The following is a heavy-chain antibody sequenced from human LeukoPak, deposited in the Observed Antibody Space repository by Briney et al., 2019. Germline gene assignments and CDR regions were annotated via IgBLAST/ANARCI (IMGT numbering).Heavy chain of an antibody. J-gene: IGHJ4*02. CDR1: GGSFSGYY. D-gene: IGHD5-12*01. CDR2: INHSGST. Sequence: SETLSLTCAVYGGSFSGYYWSWIRQPPGKGREWIGEINHSGSTNYNPSLKSRVTISVDTSKNQFSLKLSSVTAADTAVYYCALLGGSGYDYRPFDYWGQGTLVTVSS. V-gene: IGHV4-34*01. CDR3: ALLGGSGYDYRPFDY.